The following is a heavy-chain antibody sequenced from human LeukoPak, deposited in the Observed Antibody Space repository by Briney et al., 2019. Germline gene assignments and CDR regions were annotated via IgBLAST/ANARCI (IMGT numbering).Heavy chain of an antibody. J-gene: IGHJ4*02. D-gene: IGHD4-17*01. CDR1: GFTFDDCA. V-gene: IGHV3-9*01. CDR2: ISWNSGSI. Sequence: GGSLRLSCAASGFTFDDCAMHWIRQAPGKGLEWVSGISWNSGSIGYADSVKGRFTISRDNAKNSLYLQMNSLRAEDTALYYCAKGDYGDYVGYYFDYWGQGTLVTVSS. CDR3: AKGDYGDYVGYYFDY.